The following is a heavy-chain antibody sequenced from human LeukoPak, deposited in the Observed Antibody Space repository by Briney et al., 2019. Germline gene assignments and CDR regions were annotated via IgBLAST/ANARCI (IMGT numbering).Heavy chain of an antibody. V-gene: IGHV4-34*01. D-gene: IGHD2-2*01. Sequence: SETLSLTCAVYGRSFSGYYWSWIRQPPGKGLEWIGEINHSGSTNYNPSLKSRVTISVDTSKNQFSLKLSSVTAADTAVYYCASLVPAAMDVDYWGQGTLVTVSS. CDR2: INHSGST. CDR3: ASLVPAAMDVDY. CDR1: GRSFSGYY. J-gene: IGHJ4*02.